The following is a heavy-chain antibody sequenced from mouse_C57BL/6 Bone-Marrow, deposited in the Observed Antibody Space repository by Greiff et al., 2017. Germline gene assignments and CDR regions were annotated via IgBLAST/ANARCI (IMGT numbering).Heavy chain of an antibody. J-gene: IGHJ4*01. CDR2: IDPENGDT. V-gene: IGHV14-4*01. Sequence: FQLQQSGAELVTPGASVKLSCTASGFNITDDYMTWVKQRPEQGLEWIGWIDPENGDTEYASKFQGKATITADTSSNTAYLQLSSLTSEDTAVYYCTLYGNYDAMDYWGQGTSVTVSS. D-gene: IGHD2-1*01. CDR1: GFNITDDY. CDR3: TLYGNYDAMDY.